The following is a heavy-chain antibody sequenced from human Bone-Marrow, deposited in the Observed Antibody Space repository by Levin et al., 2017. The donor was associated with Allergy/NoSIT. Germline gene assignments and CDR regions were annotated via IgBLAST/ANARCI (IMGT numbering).Heavy chain of an antibody. CDR2: ITHDGRLI. CDR1: GFIFSSFP. CDR3: AREVGPTDD. Sequence: SCAASGFIFSSFPMIWVRQAPGKGLEWVSSITHDGRLIYYADSVKGRFTISRDNAKNSLLLLMNSLRVEDTALYYCAREVGPTDDWGRGTLVTVSS. V-gene: IGHV3-21*06. D-gene: IGHD1-26*01. J-gene: IGHJ4*02.